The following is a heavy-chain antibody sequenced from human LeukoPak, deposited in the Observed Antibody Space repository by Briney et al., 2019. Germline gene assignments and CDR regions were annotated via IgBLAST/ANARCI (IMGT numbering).Heavy chain of an antibody. CDR2: SYYGGST. CDR3: AIPREGLRNLRAFDY. J-gene: IGHJ4*02. CDR1: GGSISSSTYY. D-gene: IGHD5-12*01. Sequence: SETLSLTCTVSGGSISSSTYYWGWIRQPPGKGLEWIGSSYYGGSTYDNPSLKTRVTISVDTSKNQFSLKLSSVTAADTAVYYCAIPREGLRNLRAFDYWGQGTLVTVSS. V-gene: IGHV4-39*01.